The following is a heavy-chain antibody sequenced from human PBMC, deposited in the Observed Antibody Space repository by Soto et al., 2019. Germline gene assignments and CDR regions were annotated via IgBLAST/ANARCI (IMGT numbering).Heavy chain of an antibody. CDR1: GFTFSSYG. V-gene: IGHV3-30*18. CDR2: ISYDGSNR. D-gene: IGHD3-16*01. Sequence: QVQLVESGGGVVQPGRSLRLSCAASGFTFSSYGMHWVRRAPGKGLEWVAVISYDGSNRYYADSGKGRFTIFRDNSKNTLYLQMNSLRAEDTAVYYCAKDQRGPFDYWGQGTLVTVSS. J-gene: IGHJ4*02. CDR3: AKDQRGPFDY.